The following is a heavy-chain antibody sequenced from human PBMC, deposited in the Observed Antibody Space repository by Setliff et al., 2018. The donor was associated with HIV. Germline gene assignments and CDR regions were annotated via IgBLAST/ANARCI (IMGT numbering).Heavy chain of an antibody. CDR1: GGTFSSYA. J-gene: IGHJ6*03. CDR2: IIPVFGTA. V-gene: IGHV1-69*05. CDR3: ARGGYYYGSAVYYMDV. Sequence: SVKVSCKASGGTFSSYAISWVRQAPGQGLEWMGGIIPVFGTANYAQKFQGRVTITTDESTSTAYMELSSLRSEDTAVYYCARGGYYYGSAVYYMDVWGKGTTVTVSS. D-gene: IGHD3-10*01.